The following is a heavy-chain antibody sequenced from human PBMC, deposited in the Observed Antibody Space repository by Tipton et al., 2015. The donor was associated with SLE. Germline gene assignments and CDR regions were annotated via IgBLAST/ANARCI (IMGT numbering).Heavy chain of an antibody. CDR3: ARVHSAGDYDSSGSSN. D-gene: IGHD3-22*01. CDR2: IYYRGAS. V-gene: IGHV4-59*01. CDR1: GGSISTNY. Sequence: TLSLTCTVSGGSISTNYWSWIRQPPGKGLEWIGYIYYRGASNYNLSLRSRATISMDTSKNQVSLRLSSVTAADTAVYYCARVHSAGDYDSSGSSNWGQGSLVTVSS. J-gene: IGHJ4*02.